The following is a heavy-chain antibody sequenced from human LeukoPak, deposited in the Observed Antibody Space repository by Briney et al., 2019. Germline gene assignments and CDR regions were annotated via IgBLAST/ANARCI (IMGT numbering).Heavy chain of an antibody. J-gene: IGHJ4*02. D-gene: IGHD3-9*01. CDR3: ARLERDILTGYLKFDY. Sequence: ASVKVSCKASGYTFTSYYMHWVRQAPGQGLEWMGIINPSGGSTSYAQKFQGRVTMTRGTSTSTVYMELSSLRSEDTAVYYCARLERDILTGYLKFDYWGQGILVTVSS. CDR1: GYTFTSYY. V-gene: IGHV1-46*01. CDR2: INPSGGST.